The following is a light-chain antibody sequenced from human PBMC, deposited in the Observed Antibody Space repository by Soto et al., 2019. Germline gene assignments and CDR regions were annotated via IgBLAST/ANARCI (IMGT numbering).Light chain of an antibody. CDR3: QQFGSTPLT. Sequence: EIVLTQSPGTLSSSPGERATLSCRASQNVNNNYIAWYQQKPGLAPRLLIYSVSRRATGVPDRFSGSGSGADLTLTITGLEPEDCAVYFCQQFGSTPLTFGGWTKLEI. J-gene: IGKJ4*01. CDR2: SVS. V-gene: IGKV3-20*01. CDR1: QNVNNNY.